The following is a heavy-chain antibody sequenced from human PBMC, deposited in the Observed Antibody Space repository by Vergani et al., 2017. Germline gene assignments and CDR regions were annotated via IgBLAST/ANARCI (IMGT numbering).Heavy chain of an antibody. CDR3: ARYKAHYYGSGSYVY. Sequence: QVQLEQSGAEVKKPGSSVTVSCRASGGTFGSHTISWVRQAPGQGLEWVGRVIPHLEITTLAQHLQGRVIITADESTNTAYMELRSLRSDDTAVYYCARYKAHYYGSGSYVYWGQGTLVTVSS. CDR1: GGTFGSHT. D-gene: IGHD3-10*01. J-gene: IGHJ4*02. CDR2: VIPHLEIT. V-gene: IGHV1-69*02.